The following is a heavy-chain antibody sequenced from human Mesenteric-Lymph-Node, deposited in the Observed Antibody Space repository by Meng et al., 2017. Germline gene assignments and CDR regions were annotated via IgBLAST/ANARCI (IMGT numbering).Heavy chain of an antibody. CDR2: IYYSGST. D-gene: IGHD2-15*01. CDR1: GGSISSYY. Sequence: SETLSLTCTVSGGSISSYYWSWIRQPPGKGLEWIGSIYYSGSTYYNPSLKSRVTISVDTSKNQFSLKLSSVTAADTAVYYCAQGYCSGGSCYLGMWDWGQGTLVTVSS. CDR3: AQGYCSGGSCYLGMWD. J-gene: IGHJ4*02. V-gene: IGHV4-59*04.